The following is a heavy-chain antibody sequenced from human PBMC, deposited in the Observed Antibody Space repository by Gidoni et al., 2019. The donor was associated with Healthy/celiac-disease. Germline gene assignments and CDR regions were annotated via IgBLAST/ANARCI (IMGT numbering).Heavy chain of an antibody. Sequence: QVQLQESGPGLVKPSGTLSLTCAVSAASISSSNWWDWVRQPPGKGLECIGEIYHRWSTNYTPSLKSRVTISVDKSKNQFSLKLSSVTAADTAVYYCARDEDYYDSSGSPPRVRYWGQGTLVTVSS. CDR3: ARDEDYYDSSGSPPRVRY. V-gene: IGHV4-4*02. J-gene: IGHJ4*02. D-gene: IGHD3-22*01. CDR1: AASISSSNW. CDR2: IYHRWST.